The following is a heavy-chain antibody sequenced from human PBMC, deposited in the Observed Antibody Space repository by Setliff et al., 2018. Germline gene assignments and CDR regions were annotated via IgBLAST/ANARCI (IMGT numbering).Heavy chain of an antibody. V-gene: IGHV3-33*06. CDR3: AKESANSYYYIDV. J-gene: IGHJ6*03. CDR1: GFTFSSYG. CDR2: IWYDATNK. Sequence: GGSLRLSCAASGFTFSSYGMHWVRQAPSKGLEWVAVIWYDATNKYYEDSVKGRFIISRDNSKNTLYLQMNSFRAEDTAVYYCAKESANSYYYIDVWGKGTTVTVSS.